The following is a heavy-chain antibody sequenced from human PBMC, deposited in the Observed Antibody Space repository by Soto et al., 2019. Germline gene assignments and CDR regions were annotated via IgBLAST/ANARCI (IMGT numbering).Heavy chain of an antibody. CDR3: AKNQGVELVPLATVDWFDP. CDR1: WFICGNFG. V-gene: IGHV3-23*01. Sequence: LRLSCAASWFICGNFGMTWVRQAPGKGLEWISSISGSGFKKYYADSVKGRFTISRDNSKSTVYLELNNLSAEDTAVYHCAKNQGVELVPLATVDWFDPWGQGSVVTVPS. D-gene: IGHD1-26*01. CDR2: ISGSGFKK. J-gene: IGHJ5*02.